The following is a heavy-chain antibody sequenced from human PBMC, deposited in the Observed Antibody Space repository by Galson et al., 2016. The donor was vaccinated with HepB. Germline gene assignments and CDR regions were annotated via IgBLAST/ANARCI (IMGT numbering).Heavy chain of an antibody. CDR3: TQLNGGSYSGLAD. CDR2: ISRTSNTI. Sequence: SLRLSCAASGFSFSSYSMNWVRQAPGKGQEWVSYISRTSNTIYYANAVKGRFTISSDNAQNSLYLQMNSLRDEDTAVYYCTQLNGGSYSGLADWGQGTLVTVSS. CDR1: GFSFSSYS. D-gene: IGHD1-26*01. J-gene: IGHJ4*02. V-gene: IGHV3-48*02.